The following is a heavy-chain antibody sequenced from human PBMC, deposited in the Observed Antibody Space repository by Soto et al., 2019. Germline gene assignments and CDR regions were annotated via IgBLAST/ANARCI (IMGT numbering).Heavy chain of an antibody. CDR3: ARGLPRYSSSCGWFDP. Sequence: SVTLSLTCAVSGGSISRGGYSWSWIRQPPGKGLEWIGYIYHSGSTYDNPSLKSRVTISVDRSKNQFSLKLSSVTAADTAVYYCARGLPRYSSSCGWFDPWGQGTLVTVS. D-gene: IGHD6-13*01. V-gene: IGHV4-30-2*01. CDR1: GGSISRGGYS. CDR2: IYHSGST. J-gene: IGHJ5*02.